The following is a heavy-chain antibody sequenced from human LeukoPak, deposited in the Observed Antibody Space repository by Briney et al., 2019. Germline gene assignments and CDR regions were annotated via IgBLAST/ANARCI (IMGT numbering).Heavy chain of an antibody. D-gene: IGHD3-9*01. CDR3: ARRRDHYDILTGYIGSNWFDP. V-gene: IGHV4-59*01. Sequence: PETLSLTCTVSGGSISSYYWSWIRQPPGKGLEWIGYIYYSGSTNYNPSLKSRVTISVDTSKNQFSLKLSSVTAADTAVYYCARRRDHYDILTGYIGSNWFDPWGQGTLVTVSS. CDR1: GGSISSYY. CDR2: IYYSGST. J-gene: IGHJ5*02.